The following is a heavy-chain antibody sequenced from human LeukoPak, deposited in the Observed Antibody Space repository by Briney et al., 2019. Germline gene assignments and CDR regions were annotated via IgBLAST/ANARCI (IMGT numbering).Heavy chain of an antibody. J-gene: IGHJ4*02. Sequence: PSETLSLTCVVYGGXFSGYYWSWIRQPPGKGLEWIGEINHSGSTNYNPSLKSRVTISVDTSKNQFSLKLSSVTAADTAVYYCARRTRIYDSSGYYPGSFAYWGQGTLVTVSS. CDR3: ARRTRIYDSSGYYPGSFAY. CDR2: INHSGST. D-gene: IGHD3-22*01. CDR1: GGXFSGYY. V-gene: IGHV4-34*01.